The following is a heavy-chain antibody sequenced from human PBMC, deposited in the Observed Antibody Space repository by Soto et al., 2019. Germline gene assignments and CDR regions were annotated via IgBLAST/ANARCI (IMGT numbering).Heavy chain of an antibody. D-gene: IGHD3-16*02. CDR2: IYYSGST. CDR1: GGSISSSNYY. J-gene: IGHJ4*02. CDR3: ARRPIMITLGGVIDYYFDF. V-gene: IGHV4-39*01. Sequence: SETLSLTCTVSGGSISSSNYYWGWTRQPPGKGLEWIGNIYYSGSTSYNPSLRSRVTISIDTSKNQFSLKLTSVSAADTAVYYCARRPIMITLGGVIDYYFDFWGQGSLVTVSS.